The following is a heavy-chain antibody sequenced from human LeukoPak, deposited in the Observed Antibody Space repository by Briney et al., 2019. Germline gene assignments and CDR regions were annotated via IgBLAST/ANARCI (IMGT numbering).Heavy chain of an antibody. Sequence: GGSLRLSCAASGFTFSNAWMSWVRQAPGKGLEWVGRIKSKTDGGTTDYAAPVKGRFTISRDDSKNTLYLQMNSLKTVDTAVYYCASGVDDYGDYWGQGTLVTVSS. D-gene: IGHD4-17*01. CDR3: ASGVDDYGDY. J-gene: IGHJ4*02. CDR1: GFTFSNAW. V-gene: IGHV3-15*01. CDR2: IKSKTDGGTT.